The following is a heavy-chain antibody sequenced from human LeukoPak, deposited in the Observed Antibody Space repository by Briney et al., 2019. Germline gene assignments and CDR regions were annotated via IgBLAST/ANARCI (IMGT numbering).Heavy chain of an antibody. Sequence: GRSLRLSCAPSGYTFSLYSIPWLPQAPGRGLEWVSPVGCRGVPRPFNPNSVPGRFTVYRDNSRDTVYLQMDSVGAEDTAIYYCAKEGLLGGYYFDLWGQGALVSVSS. J-gene: IGHJ4*02. CDR1: GYTFSLYS. V-gene: IGHV3-23*01. CDR2: VGCRGVPRP. D-gene: IGHD2-8*02. CDR3: AKEGLLGGYYFDL.